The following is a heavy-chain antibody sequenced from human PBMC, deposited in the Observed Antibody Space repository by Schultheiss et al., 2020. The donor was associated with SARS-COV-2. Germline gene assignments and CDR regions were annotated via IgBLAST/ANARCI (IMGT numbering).Heavy chain of an antibody. CDR2: IYYSGST. D-gene: IGHD3-10*01. V-gene: IGHV4-61*05. CDR3: ARSEWFGELLSVFDY. J-gene: IGHJ4*02. Sequence: SETLSLTCTVSGGSISSSSYYWGWIRQPPGKGLEWIGYIYYSGSTNYNPSLKSRVTISVDTSKNQFSLKLSSVTAADTAMYYCARSEWFGELLSVFDYWGQGTLVTVSS. CDR1: GGSISSSSYY.